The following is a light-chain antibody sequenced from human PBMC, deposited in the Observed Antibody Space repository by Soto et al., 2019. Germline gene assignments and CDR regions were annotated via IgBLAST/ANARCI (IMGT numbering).Light chain of an antibody. CDR3: QAWDSRVV. CDR1: KLGDKY. J-gene: IGLJ2*01. CDR2: QDT. Sequence: SYELTQPPSVSVSPGQTASITCSGDKLGDKYTCWYQQKPGQSPVLVIYQDTQRPSGIPERFSGSNSGNTATLTISGTQAMDEADYYCQAWDSRVVFGGGPSSPS. V-gene: IGLV3-1*01.